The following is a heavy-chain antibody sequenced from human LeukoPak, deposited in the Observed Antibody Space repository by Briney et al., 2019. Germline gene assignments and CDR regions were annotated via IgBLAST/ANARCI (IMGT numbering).Heavy chain of an antibody. CDR2: ISYDGTNE. D-gene: IGHD3-10*01. CDR1: GFTFSSYV. Sequence: GGSLRLSCTASGFTFSSYVIHWVRQAPGKGLEWVAVISYDGTNENYLDSVKGRFTISRDNSKTTLYLQMNSLRAEDAAVYYCARAYYYGSESPRPFDYWGQGTLVTVSS. V-gene: IGHV3-30-3*01. J-gene: IGHJ4*02. CDR3: ARAYYYGSESPRPFDY.